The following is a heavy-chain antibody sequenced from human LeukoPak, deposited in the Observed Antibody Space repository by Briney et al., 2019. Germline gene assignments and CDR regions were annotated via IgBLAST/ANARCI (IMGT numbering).Heavy chain of an antibody. D-gene: IGHD3-10*01. CDR2: IYSGGST. CDR1: GFTVSSNY. CDR3: ARTYYYGSGGVWFDP. J-gene: IGHJ5*02. V-gene: IGHV3-53*04. Sequence: GGSLRLSCAASGFTVSSNYMSWVRQAPGKGLEWVSVIYSGGSTYYADSVKGRFTISRHNSKNTLYLQMNSLRAEDTAVYYCARTYYYGSGGVWFDPWGQGTLVTVSS.